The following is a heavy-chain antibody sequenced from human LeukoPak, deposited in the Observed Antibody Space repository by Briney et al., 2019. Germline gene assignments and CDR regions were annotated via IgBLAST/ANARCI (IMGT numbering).Heavy chain of an antibody. V-gene: IGHV5-51*01. CDR1: GYSFTSYW. CDR3: ARQLDCSSTSCPAPFDY. CDR2: IYPGDSDT. D-gene: IGHD2-2*01. Sequence: GESLKISCKGSGYSFTSYWISWVRQMPGKGLEWMGIIYPGDSDTRYSPSFQGQVTISADKSISTAYLQWSSLKASDTAMYYCARQLDCSSTSCPAPFDYWGQGTLVTVSS. J-gene: IGHJ4*02.